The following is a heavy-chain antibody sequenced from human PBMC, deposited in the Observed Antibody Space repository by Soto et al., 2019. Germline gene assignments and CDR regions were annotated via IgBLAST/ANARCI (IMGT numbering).Heavy chain of an antibody. V-gene: IGHV4-39*01. CDR2: IYYSGST. CDR3: ARAGTLYGQLVYYYYGMDV. J-gene: IGHJ6*02. CDR1: GGSISSSSYY. D-gene: IGHD6-6*01. Sequence: SETLSLTCTVSGGSISSSSYYWGWIRQPPGKGLKWIGSIYYSGSTYYNPSLKSRVTISVDTSKNQFSLKLSSVTAADTAVYYCARAGTLYGQLVYYYYGMDVWGQGTTVTVSS.